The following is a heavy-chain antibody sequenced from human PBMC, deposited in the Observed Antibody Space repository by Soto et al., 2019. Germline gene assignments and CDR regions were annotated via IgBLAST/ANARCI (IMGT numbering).Heavy chain of an antibody. CDR2: ISGSGGST. J-gene: IGHJ3*02. Sequence: GGSLRLSCAASGFTFSSYAMSWVRQAPGKGLEWVSAISGSGGSTYYADSVKGRFTISRDNSKSTLYLQMNSLRAEDTAVYYCAKEGSSGWRGFDAFDIWGQGTMVTVSS. CDR3: AKEGSSGWRGFDAFDI. V-gene: IGHV3-23*01. CDR1: GFTFSSYA. D-gene: IGHD6-19*01.